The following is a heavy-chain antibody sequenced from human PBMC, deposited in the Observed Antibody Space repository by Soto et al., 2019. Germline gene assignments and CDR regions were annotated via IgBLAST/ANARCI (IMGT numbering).Heavy chain of an antibody. J-gene: IGHJ6*02. CDR2: FIPSSGTA. Sequence: QVQLVQSGAEVKKPGSSVKVSCKASGGTFSSYAISWVRQAPGQGLEWMGGFIPSSGTANYAQKFQGRVTITADESTSTAYMELSSLRSEDTAVYYCARSQGSSTSLEIYYYYYYGRDGWGQGTTVTVSS. D-gene: IGHD2-2*01. CDR1: GGTFSSYA. CDR3: ARSQGSSTSLEIYYYYYYGRDG. V-gene: IGHV1-69*01.